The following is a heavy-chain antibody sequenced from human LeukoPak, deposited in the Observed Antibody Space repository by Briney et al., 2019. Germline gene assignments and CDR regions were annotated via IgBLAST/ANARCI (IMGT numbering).Heavy chain of an antibody. V-gene: IGHV1-2*02. D-gene: IGHD4-17*01. CDR3: AREVTTVTTGPYFDY. J-gene: IGHJ4*02. CDR1: GYTFTSYY. CDR2: INPNSGGT. Sequence: GASVKVSCKASGYTFTSYYMHWVRQAPGQGLEWMGWINPNSGGTNYAQKFQGRVTMTRDTSISTAYMELSRLRSDDTAVYYCAREVTTVTTGPYFDYWGQGTLVTVSS.